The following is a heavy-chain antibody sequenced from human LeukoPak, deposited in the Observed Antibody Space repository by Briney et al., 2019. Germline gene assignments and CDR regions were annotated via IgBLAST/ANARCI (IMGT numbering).Heavy chain of an antibody. CDR2: ISGYNGNT. Sequence: ASVKVSCKASGYAFSKYGISWVRQAPGQGLEWMGWISGYNGNTIYAQKLQGRVTMTTDTSTSIAYLELRSLTSDDTAIYYCARDWGGVEVTGTQFDYWGQGTLVTVSS. D-gene: IGHD2-21*02. CDR1: GYAFSKYG. J-gene: IGHJ4*02. CDR3: ARDWGGVEVTGTQFDY. V-gene: IGHV1-18*01.